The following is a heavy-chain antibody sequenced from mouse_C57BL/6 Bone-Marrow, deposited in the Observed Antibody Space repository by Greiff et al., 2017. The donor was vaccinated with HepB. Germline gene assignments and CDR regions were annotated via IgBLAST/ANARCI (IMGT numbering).Heavy chain of an antibody. CDR3: ARGAYGSSYDYFDY. Sequence: QVQLKQSGAELVRPGTSVKMSCKASGYTFTNYWIGWAKQRPGHGLEWIGDIYPGGGYTNYNEKFKGKATLTADKSSSTAYMQFSSLTSEDSAIYYCARGAYGSSYDYFDYWGQGTTLTVSS. J-gene: IGHJ2*01. CDR2: IYPGGGYT. V-gene: IGHV1-63*01. D-gene: IGHD1-1*01. CDR1: GYTFTNYW.